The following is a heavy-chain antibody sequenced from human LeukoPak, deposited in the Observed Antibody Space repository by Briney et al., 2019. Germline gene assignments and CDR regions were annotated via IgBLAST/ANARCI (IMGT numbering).Heavy chain of an antibody. Sequence: PGGSLRLPCAASGFTFSSYAMHWVRQAPGKGLEWVAVISYDGSNKYYADSVKGRFTISRDNSKNTLYLQMNSLRAEDTAVYYCASTYDYDSSGYYPFDYWGQGTLVTVSS. V-gene: IGHV3-30-3*01. J-gene: IGHJ4*02. CDR1: GFTFSSYA. CDR3: ASTYDYDSSGYYPFDY. D-gene: IGHD3-22*01. CDR2: ISYDGSNK.